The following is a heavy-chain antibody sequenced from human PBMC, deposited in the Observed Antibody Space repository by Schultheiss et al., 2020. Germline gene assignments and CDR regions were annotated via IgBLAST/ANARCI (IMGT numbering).Heavy chain of an antibody. CDR1: GFTFSSYG. CDR2: IWYDGSNK. CDR3: ARSAGYSGYEDFDY. V-gene: IGHV3-33*01. D-gene: IGHD5-12*01. J-gene: IGHJ4*02. Sequence: GESLKISCAASGFTFSSYGMHWVRQAPGKGLEWVAVIWYDGSNKYYADSVKGRFTISRDNSKNTLYLQMNSLRAEDTAVYYCARSAGYSGYEDFDYWGQGTLVTVSS.